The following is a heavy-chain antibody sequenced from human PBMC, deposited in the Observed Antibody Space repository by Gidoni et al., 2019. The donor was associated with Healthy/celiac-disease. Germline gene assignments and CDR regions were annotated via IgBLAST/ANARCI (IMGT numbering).Heavy chain of an antibody. Sequence: LQLQESGPGLVKPSETPSLTCTVPGGSISSSSDYWGWIRQPPGKGLEWIGSIYYSGSTYYNPSLRSRVTISVDTSKNQFSLKLSSVTAADAAVYYCASDQTGYFDLWGRVTLVTVSS. J-gene: IGHJ2*01. CDR3: ASDQTGYFDL. CDR1: GGSISSSSDY. V-gene: IGHV4-39*01. CDR2: IYYSGST.